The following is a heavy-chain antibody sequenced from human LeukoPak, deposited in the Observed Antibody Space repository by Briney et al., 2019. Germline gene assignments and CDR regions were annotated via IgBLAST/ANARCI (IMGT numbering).Heavy chain of an antibody. V-gene: IGHV1-18*01. D-gene: IGHD3-22*01. CDR3: ARGDSSGYSSYYYYGMDV. J-gene: IGHJ6*02. CDR1: GYTFTSYG. Sequence: ASVKVSCKASGYTFTSYGISRVRQAPGQGLEWMGWISAYNGNTNYAQKLQGRVTMTTDTSTSTAYMELRSLRSDDTAVYYCARGDSSGYSSYYYYGMDVWGQGTTVTVSS. CDR2: ISAYNGNT.